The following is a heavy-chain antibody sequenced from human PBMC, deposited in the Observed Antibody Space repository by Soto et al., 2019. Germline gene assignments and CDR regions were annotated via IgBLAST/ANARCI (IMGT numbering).Heavy chain of an antibody. Sequence: QVQLQQWGAGLLKPSETLSLTCAFYGGSFSGYYWSWIRQPPGKGLEWIGEINHSGSTNYNPSLKSRVTISVDTSKNQFSLKLSSVTAEDTAVYYCARVAAAQRTAGYYYYGMDVWVQGTTVTVAS. V-gene: IGHV4-34*01. CDR3: ARVAAAQRTAGYYYYGMDV. J-gene: IGHJ6*02. CDR1: GGSFSGYY. D-gene: IGHD6-13*01. CDR2: INHSGST.